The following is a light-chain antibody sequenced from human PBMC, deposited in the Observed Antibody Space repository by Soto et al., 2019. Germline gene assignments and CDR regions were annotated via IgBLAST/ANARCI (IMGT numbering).Light chain of an antibody. CDR2: GAS. Sequence: EIVLTQSPGTLSLSPGERATLSCRAGQSVSNNYLAWYQQKPGQAPRLLIYGASNRATGIPARFSGSGSGTDFTLTISSLEPEDFAVYYCQQRSNWPPITFGQGTRLEI. CDR3: QQRSNWPPIT. V-gene: IGKV3-11*01. J-gene: IGKJ5*01. CDR1: QSVSNNY.